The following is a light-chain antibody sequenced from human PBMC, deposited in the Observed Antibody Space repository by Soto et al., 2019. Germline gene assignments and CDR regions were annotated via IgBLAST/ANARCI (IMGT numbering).Light chain of an antibody. CDR1: QSLYSNGNNY. Sequence: DIVMTQSPLSLPVTPGEPASISCRSSQSLYSNGNNYLDWFLQKPWQSPQVLIYLGSHRASGVPDRFSGSGSGTDFTLKISTVEAEDVGIYYCMQALQTPLTFGGGTKVEI. V-gene: IGKV2-28*01. CDR3: MQALQTPLT. CDR2: LGS. J-gene: IGKJ4*01.